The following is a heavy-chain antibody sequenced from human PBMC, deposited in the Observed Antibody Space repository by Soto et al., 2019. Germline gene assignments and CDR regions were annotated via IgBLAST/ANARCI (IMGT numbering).Heavy chain of an antibody. CDR2: IYDSGIT. J-gene: IGHJ3*02. CDR3: PRDLAHSYAGNI. CDR1: GAAVRSGENY. D-gene: IGHD1-26*01. Sequence: QVQLQESGPGLVKPSQTLSLTCTVSGAAVRSGENYWSWIRQTPGNGLEWIGYIYDSGITNYTPSLKSRVTMSLDTSNNQVSLKLRSVTAADTAVYFCPRDLAHSYAGNIWGQGTMVTVSS. V-gene: IGHV4-30-4*01.